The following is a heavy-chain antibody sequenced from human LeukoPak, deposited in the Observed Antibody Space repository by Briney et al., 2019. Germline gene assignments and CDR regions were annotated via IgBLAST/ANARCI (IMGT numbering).Heavy chain of an antibody. CDR1: GGSISSYY. Sequence: SETLSLTRTVSGGSISSYYWSWIRQPPGKGLEWIGYIYHSGTTNYNPSLKSRVTLSVDTSKNQLSLKLSSVTAADTAVYYCARDNLYSSTWYWYFDLWGRGTLVTVSS. CDR3: ARDNLYSSTWYWYFDL. J-gene: IGHJ2*01. V-gene: IGHV4-59*01. CDR2: IYHSGTT. D-gene: IGHD6-13*01.